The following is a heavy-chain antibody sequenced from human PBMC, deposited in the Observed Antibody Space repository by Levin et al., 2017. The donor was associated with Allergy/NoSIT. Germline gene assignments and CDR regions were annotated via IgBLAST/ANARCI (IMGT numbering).Heavy chain of an antibody. Sequence: ASVKVSCKASGGTFSSYAISWVRQAPGQGLEWMGGIIPIFGTANYAQKFQGRVTITADESTSTAYMELSSLRSEDTAVYYCARERTGYCSGGSCYSRFDYWGQGTLVTVSS. D-gene: IGHD2-15*01. CDR1: GGTFSSYA. V-gene: IGHV1-69*13. J-gene: IGHJ4*02. CDR3: ARERTGYCSGGSCYSRFDY. CDR2: IIPIFGTA.